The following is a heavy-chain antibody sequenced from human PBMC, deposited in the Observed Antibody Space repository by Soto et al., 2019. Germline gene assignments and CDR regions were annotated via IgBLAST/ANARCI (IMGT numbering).Heavy chain of an antibody. CDR1: GGSFSGYY. J-gene: IGHJ6*02. V-gene: IGHV4-34*01. Sequence: SETLSLTCAVYGGSFSGYYWSWIRQPPGKGLEWIGEINHSGSTNYNPSLKGRVTISVDTSKNQFSLKLSSVTAADTAVYYCARGGYDFWSGYRYYYYYGMDVWGQGTTVTVSS. CDR2: INHSGST. CDR3: ARGGYDFWSGYRYYYYYGMDV. D-gene: IGHD3-3*01.